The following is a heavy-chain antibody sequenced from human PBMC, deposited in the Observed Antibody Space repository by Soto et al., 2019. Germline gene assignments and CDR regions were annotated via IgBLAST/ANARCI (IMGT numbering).Heavy chain of an antibody. Sequence: ASVKVSCKASGYTFTSYAMHWVRQAPGQRLEWMGWINAGNGNTKYSQKFQGRVTITRDTSTSTAYMELRSLRSDDTAVYYCASVKGSYAAFDIWGQGTMVTVSS. CDR1: GYTFTSYA. J-gene: IGHJ3*02. CDR3: ASVKGSYAAFDI. CDR2: INAGNGNT. D-gene: IGHD1-26*01. V-gene: IGHV1-3*01.